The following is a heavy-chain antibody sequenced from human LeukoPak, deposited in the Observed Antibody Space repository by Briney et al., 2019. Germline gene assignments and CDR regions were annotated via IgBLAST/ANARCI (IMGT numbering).Heavy chain of an antibody. CDR2: IHYTGST. CDR3: AREIAVAGFDY. J-gene: IGHJ4*02. Sequence: PSETLSLTCTVSGGSINSYYWSWIRQPPGKGLESIGYIHYTGSTNYNPSLKSRVTISVDTSKNQFSLKLSSVTAADTAVYYCAREIAVAGFDYWGQGTLVTVSS. V-gene: IGHV4-59*01. D-gene: IGHD6-19*01. CDR1: GGSINSYY.